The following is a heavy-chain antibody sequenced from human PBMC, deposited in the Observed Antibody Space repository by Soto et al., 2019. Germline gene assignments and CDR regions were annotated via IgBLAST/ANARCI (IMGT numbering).Heavy chain of an antibody. J-gene: IGHJ3*02. Sequence: GGSLRLSCAASGFISRSYWMRWVRQVPGKGLVWVSRINGDGRSTSYADSVKGRFTISRDNAKNTLYLQMNSLRADDTAVYYCARAQYLADDAFDIWGQGAMVTVSS. CDR1: GFISRSYW. D-gene: IGHD2-2*01. V-gene: IGHV3-74*01. CDR3: ARAQYLADDAFDI. CDR2: INGDGRST.